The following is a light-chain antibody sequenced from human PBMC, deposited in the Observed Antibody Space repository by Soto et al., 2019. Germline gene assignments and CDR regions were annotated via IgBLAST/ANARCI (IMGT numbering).Light chain of an antibody. CDR3: QQSYSTPLT. CDR1: QSISSY. Sequence: DIQMTQSPSSLSASVGDRVTITCRASQSISSYLNWYQQKPGKAPKLLIYAASSLQSGVPSRFSGSGSGTDFTLTISSLQPEDFATYYGQQSYSTPLTFGVGTKVEIK. J-gene: IGKJ4*01. CDR2: AAS. V-gene: IGKV1-39*01.